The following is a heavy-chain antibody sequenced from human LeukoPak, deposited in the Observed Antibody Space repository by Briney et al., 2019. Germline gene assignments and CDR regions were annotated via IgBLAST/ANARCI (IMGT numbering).Heavy chain of an antibody. V-gene: IGHV4-34*01. Sequence: SETLSLTCAVYGGSFSGYYWSWIRQPPGKGLEWIGEINHSGSTNYNPSLKSRVTISVDTSKNQFSLKLSSVTAADTAVYYCARYSSSWYVGDYYYYYMDVWGKGTTVTISS. J-gene: IGHJ6*03. CDR2: INHSGST. D-gene: IGHD6-13*01. CDR1: GGSFSGYY. CDR3: ARYSSSWYVGDYYYYYMDV.